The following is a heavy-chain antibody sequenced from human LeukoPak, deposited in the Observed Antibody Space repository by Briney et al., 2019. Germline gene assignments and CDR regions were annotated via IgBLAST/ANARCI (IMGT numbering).Heavy chain of an antibody. V-gene: IGHV4-4*07. CDR2: IYTSGST. Sequence: PSETLSLTCTVSGGSISSYYWSWIRQPAGKGLEWIWRIYTSGSTNYNPSPKSGVVMSVATSKNQFSLKLSSVTAADTAVYYCARDREDIVVVPAAHKHYYYYYMDVWGKGNTVTVSS. D-gene: IGHD2-2*01. CDR3: ARDREDIVVVPAAHKHYYYYYMDV. J-gene: IGHJ6*03. CDR1: GGSISSYY.